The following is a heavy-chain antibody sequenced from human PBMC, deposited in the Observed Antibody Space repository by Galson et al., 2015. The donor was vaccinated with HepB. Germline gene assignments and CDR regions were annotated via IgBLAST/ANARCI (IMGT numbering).Heavy chain of an antibody. CDR2: ISYDGSNK. Sequence: SLRLSCAASGFTFSSYAMHWVRQAPGKGLEWVAVISYDGSNKYYADSVKGRFTISRDNSKNTLYLQMNSLRAEDTAVYYCARDGIFGSGSYYFDYWGQGTLVTVSS. V-gene: IGHV3-30-3*01. D-gene: IGHD1-26*01. CDR1: GFTFSSYA. J-gene: IGHJ4*02. CDR3: ARDGIFGSGSYYFDY.